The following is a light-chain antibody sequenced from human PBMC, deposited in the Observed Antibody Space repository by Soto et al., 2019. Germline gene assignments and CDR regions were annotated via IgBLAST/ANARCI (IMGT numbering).Light chain of an antibody. V-gene: IGKV3-15*01. J-gene: IGKJ1*01. CDR1: QSVSSN. CDR3: QQYNNWPRT. Sequence: EIVMTQSPATLSVSPGERATLSCRASQSVSSNLAWHQQKPGQAPRLLIYGASTRATGIPARFSGSGSGTESTLTISGLQSEDFAVYYCQQYNNWPRTFGQGTKVEIK. CDR2: GAS.